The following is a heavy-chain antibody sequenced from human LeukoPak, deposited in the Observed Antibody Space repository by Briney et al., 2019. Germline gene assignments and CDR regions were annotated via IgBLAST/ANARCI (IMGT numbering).Heavy chain of an antibody. Sequence: GGSLRLSCAASGFTFSSYAMSWVRQAPGKGLEWVSAISGSGGSTYYADSVKGRFTISRENSKNTLYLQMNSLRAEDTAVYYCAKDRQQLVTNYFDYWGQGTLVTVSS. J-gene: IGHJ4*02. D-gene: IGHD6-13*01. V-gene: IGHV3-23*01. CDR3: AKDRQQLVTNYFDY. CDR1: GFTFSSYA. CDR2: ISGSGGST.